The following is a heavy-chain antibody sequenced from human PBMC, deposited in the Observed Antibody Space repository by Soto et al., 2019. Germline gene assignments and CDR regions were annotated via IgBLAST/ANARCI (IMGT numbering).Heavy chain of an antibody. Sequence: QVQLVESGGGVVQPGRSLRLSCAASGFTFSSYGMHWVRQAPGKGLEWVAVIWYDGSNKYYADSVKGRFTISRDNSKNTLYVQMNSLRADDTAVYYCARTGLELQDDAFDIRGQETMVTVSS. V-gene: IGHV3-33*01. CDR2: IWYDGSNK. CDR1: GFTFSSYG. D-gene: IGHD1-7*01. J-gene: IGHJ3*02. CDR3: ARTGLELQDDAFDI.